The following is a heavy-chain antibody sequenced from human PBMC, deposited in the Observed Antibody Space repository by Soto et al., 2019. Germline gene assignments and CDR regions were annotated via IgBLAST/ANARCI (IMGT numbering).Heavy chain of an antibody. CDR2: IIPIFGTA. D-gene: IGHD5-18*01. CDR3: ASNLYSYGFGGMDV. J-gene: IGHJ6*02. Sequence: QVQLVQSGAEVKKPGSSVKVSCKASGGTFSSYAISWVRQAPGQGLEWMGGIIPIFGTANYAQKFQGRVTITAHQSTSTAYMELSSLRSEDTAVYYCASNLYSYGFGGMDVWGQGTTVTVSS. V-gene: IGHV1-69*12. CDR1: GGTFSSYA.